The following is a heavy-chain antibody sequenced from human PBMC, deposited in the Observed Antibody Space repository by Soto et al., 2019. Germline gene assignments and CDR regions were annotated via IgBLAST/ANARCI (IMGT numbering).Heavy chain of an antibody. CDR1: GFAKSRAP. J-gene: IGHJ3*01. V-gene: IGHV3-66*01. CDR2: IYSGGST. Sequence: GVSLKRSWAAAGFAKSRAPISCGRQAPGKGLEWVSVIYSGGSTYYADSVKGRFTISRDNSKNTLYLQMNSLRAEDTAVYYCARACNYDLWSGYYSFDLWGQGTMVTVS. CDR3: ARACNYDLWSGYYSFDL. D-gene: IGHD3-3*01.